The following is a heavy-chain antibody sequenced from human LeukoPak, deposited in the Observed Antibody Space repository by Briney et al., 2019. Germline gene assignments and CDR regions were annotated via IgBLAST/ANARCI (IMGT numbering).Heavy chain of an antibody. CDR3: ARDMKRSRARWENLGFDP. CDR2: ITPSSGGT. J-gene: IGHJ5*02. CDR1: GYTLTDYY. D-gene: IGHD1-26*01. V-gene: IGHV1-2*02. Sequence: ASVKVSCKASGYTLTDYYIHWVRQAPGQGLEWMGWITPSSGGTIYAQKFQGRVTMTRDMSISTAYMELSRLRSDDTAVYYCARDMKRSRARWENLGFDPWGQGTLVTVSS.